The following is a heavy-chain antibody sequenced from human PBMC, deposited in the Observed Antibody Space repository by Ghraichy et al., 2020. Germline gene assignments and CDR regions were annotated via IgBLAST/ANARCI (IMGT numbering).Heavy chain of an antibody. CDR1: GFTFSNYW. J-gene: IGHJ4*02. D-gene: IGHD6-6*01. CDR3: ARGQRIAVRPEYYFDH. V-gene: IGHV3-7*01. Sequence: GESLNISCAASGFTFSNYWMSWVRQAPGKGLEWVANIRKDGSEIDYMDSVRGRFTISRDNAQNSLYLQMNSLRAEDTAVYYCARGQRIAVRPEYYFDHWGQGTLVTASS. CDR2: IRKDGSEI.